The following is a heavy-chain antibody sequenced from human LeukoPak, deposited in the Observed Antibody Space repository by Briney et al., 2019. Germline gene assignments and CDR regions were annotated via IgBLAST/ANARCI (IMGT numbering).Heavy chain of an antibody. Sequence: GGSLRLSCTGSGFAFGDYLMSWFHQAPGKGLEWVGFIRSKTYGGTTEYAASVEGRFTISRDDSKNIAYLQMNSPKIEDTAMYYCTRVDDYGVVRSDHWGQGTLVTVSS. J-gene: IGHJ4*02. CDR1: GFAFGDYL. V-gene: IGHV3-49*03. D-gene: IGHD4/OR15-4a*01. CDR2: IRSKTYGGTT. CDR3: TRVDDYGVVRSDH.